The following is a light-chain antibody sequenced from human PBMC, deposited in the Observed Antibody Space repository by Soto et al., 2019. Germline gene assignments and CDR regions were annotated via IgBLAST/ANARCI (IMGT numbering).Light chain of an antibody. Sequence: QSALTQPPSASGSPGQSVTISCTGTSSDVGAYNYVSWYQQYQGKAPKLMIYEVSKRPSGVPDRFSGSKSGKTASLTVSGLQPEDEADYYCTSYAGSNIWVFGGGTKVTVL. CDR1: SSDVGAYNY. V-gene: IGLV2-8*01. CDR2: EVS. J-gene: IGLJ3*02. CDR3: TSYAGSNIWV.